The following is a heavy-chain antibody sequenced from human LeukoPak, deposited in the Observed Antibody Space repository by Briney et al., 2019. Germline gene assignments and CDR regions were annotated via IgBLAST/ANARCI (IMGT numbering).Heavy chain of an antibody. CDR1: GGSISSYY. Sequence: TSGTLSLTCTVSGGSISSYYWSWIRQPPGKGLEWIGYIYYSGSTNYNPPLKSRVTISVDTSKNQFSLKLSSVTAADTAVYYCASDPGYYDSSGYYRNYYGMDVWGQGTTVTVSS. D-gene: IGHD3-22*01. CDR2: IYYSGST. CDR3: ASDPGYYDSSGYYRNYYGMDV. J-gene: IGHJ6*02. V-gene: IGHV4-59*01.